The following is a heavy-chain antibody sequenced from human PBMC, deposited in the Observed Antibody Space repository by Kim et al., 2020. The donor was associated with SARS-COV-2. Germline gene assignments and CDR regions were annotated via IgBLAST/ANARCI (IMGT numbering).Heavy chain of an antibody. D-gene: IGHD3-3*01. CDR1: GFVFSNYG. CDR2: VSFDGGAQ. J-gene: IGHJ4*02. Sequence: GGSLRLSCAGSGFVFSNYGMQWVRQAPGKGLEWMAVVSFDGGAQYYADSVRGRFTISRDNSKNTLYLEMNGLRVDDTSIYYCVKEATPRVAHHLDYGGQGARGTVAS. CDR3: VKEATPRVAHHLDY. V-gene: IGHV3-30*18.